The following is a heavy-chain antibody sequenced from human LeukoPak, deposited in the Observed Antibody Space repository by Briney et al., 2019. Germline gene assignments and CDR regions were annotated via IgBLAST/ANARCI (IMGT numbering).Heavy chain of an antibody. CDR2: ISGSGGST. V-gene: IGHV3-23*01. CDR3: AKGGDTMVRGARDFGPKLAQGKYYFDY. J-gene: IGHJ4*02. CDR1: GFTFSSYG. Sequence: GGSLRLSCAASGFTFSSYGMSWVRQAPGKGLEWVSAISGSGGSTYYADSVKGRFTISRDNSKNTLYLQMNSLRAEDTAVYYCAKGGDTMVRGARDFGPKLAQGKYYFDYWGQGTLVTVSS. D-gene: IGHD3-10*01.